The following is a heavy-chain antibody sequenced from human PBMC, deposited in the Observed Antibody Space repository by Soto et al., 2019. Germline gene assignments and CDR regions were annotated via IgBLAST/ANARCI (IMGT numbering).Heavy chain of an antibody. Sequence: GASVKVSCKASGYCITSQSMHWVRQAPGQRLEWMGWINAGNGNTKYSQKFQGRVTITRDTSASTAYMELSSLRSEDTAVYYCARAVAVPADFDFWGQGTLVTVSS. D-gene: IGHD6-19*01. CDR1: GYCITSQS. V-gene: IGHV1-3*01. J-gene: IGHJ4*02. CDR2: INAGNGNT. CDR3: ARAVAVPADFDF.